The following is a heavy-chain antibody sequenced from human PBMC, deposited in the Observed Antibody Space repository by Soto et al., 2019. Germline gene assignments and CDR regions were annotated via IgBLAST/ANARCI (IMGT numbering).Heavy chain of an antibody. Sequence: GASVKVSCKASGYTFTSYGISLVRQAPEQGLEWMGWISAYNGNTNYAQKLQGRVTMTTDTSTSTAYMELRSLRSDDTAVYYCARESSYDFWSGKRDYYGMDVWGQGTTVTVSS. CDR1: GYTFTSYG. J-gene: IGHJ6*02. CDR2: ISAYNGNT. D-gene: IGHD3-3*01. CDR3: ARESSYDFWSGKRDYYGMDV. V-gene: IGHV1-18*01.